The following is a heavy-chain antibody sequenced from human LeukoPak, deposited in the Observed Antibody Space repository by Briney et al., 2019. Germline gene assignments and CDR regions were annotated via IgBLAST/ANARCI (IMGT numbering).Heavy chain of an antibody. CDR1: RFTFSNYW. Sequence: GGSLRLSCAASRFTFSNYWVSWFRQAPGQGLEWVASIKQDGSERHYVDSVKGRFTISRDNAKNSLFLQLSSLRVEDTAVYYCARGSMHIYHLYTDYWGQGTLVTVSS. D-gene: IGHD3-16*02. J-gene: IGHJ4*02. CDR2: IKQDGSER. CDR3: ARGSMHIYHLYTDY. V-gene: IGHV3-7*01.